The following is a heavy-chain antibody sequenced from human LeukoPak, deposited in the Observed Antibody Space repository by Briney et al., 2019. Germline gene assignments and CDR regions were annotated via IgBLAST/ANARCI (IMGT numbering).Heavy chain of an antibody. V-gene: IGHV1-46*01. J-gene: IGHJ3*02. CDR2: INPSGGST. CDR1: GYTFTSYY. Sequence: VASVTVSFTASGYTFTSYYMHWVRQAPGQGLEWMGVINPSGGSTSYAQKFQGRVTMTRDTSTSTVYMELSSLRSEDTAVYYCARDRDCGGDCYTRGDAFDIWGQGTMVTVSS. D-gene: IGHD2-21*02. CDR3: ARDRDCGGDCYTRGDAFDI.